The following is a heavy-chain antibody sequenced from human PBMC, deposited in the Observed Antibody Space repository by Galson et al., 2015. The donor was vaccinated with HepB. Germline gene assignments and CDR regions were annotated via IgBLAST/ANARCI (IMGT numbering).Heavy chain of an antibody. CDR2: ISAYNGNT. V-gene: IGHV1-18*01. J-gene: IGHJ6*03. Sequence: CKASGYTFTSYGISWVRQAPGQGLEWMGWISAYNGNTNYAQKLQGRVTMTTDTSTSTAYMELRSLRSDDTAVYYCASGSDYGDYDDYYYYYYMDVWGKGTTVTVSS. D-gene: IGHD4-17*01. CDR1: GYTFTSYG. CDR3: ASGSDYGDYDDYYYYYYMDV.